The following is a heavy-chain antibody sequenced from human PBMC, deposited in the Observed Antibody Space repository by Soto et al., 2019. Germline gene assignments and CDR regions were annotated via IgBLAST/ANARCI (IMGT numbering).Heavy chain of an antibody. V-gene: IGHV3-33*01. CDR2: VWYDGGNK. Sequence: QVQLVESGGGVVQPGRSLRLSCAASGFTFRNYGMHWVRQAPAKGREWVALVWYDGGNKNYVDSVKGRFTISRDNSKKTLYLQMHGQRDEDTAVYYCVRAAGYSGNDYVYYYGMDVWGQGTTVTVSS. CDR1: GFTFRNYG. D-gene: IGHD5-12*01. CDR3: VRAAGYSGNDYVYYYGMDV. J-gene: IGHJ6*02.